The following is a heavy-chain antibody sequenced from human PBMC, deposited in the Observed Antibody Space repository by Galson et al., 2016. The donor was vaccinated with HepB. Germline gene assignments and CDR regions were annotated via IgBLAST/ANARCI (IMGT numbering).Heavy chain of an antibody. V-gene: IGHV3-49*03. CDR1: GFTFGDYA. Sequence: SLRLSCAASGFTFGDYAMSWFRQAPGMGLEWVGFIRSKTYGATTEYAASVKGRFSISADKSISTAYLQWSSLKASDTAMYYCARHTAWIQLWLSRVSAFDIWGQGTMVTVSA. CDR2: IRSKTYGATT. J-gene: IGHJ3*02. D-gene: IGHD5-18*01. CDR3: ARHTAWIQLWLSRVSAFDI.